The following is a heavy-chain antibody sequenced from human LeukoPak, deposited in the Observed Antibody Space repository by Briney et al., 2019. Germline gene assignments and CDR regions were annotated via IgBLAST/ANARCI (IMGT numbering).Heavy chain of an antibody. CDR2: IKQDGSEN. D-gene: IGHD6-13*01. V-gene: IGHV3-7*01. CDR1: GFSFSTYW. CDR3: ATDFGSSRPNF. Sequence: GGSLRLSCAASGFSFSTYWMTWVRQPPGKGLEWVANIKQDGSENYYVDSARGRFTISRDNAKNSLYLQMNSLTAEDTAVYYCATDFGSSRPNFWGQGILVTVSS. J-gene: IGHJ4*02.